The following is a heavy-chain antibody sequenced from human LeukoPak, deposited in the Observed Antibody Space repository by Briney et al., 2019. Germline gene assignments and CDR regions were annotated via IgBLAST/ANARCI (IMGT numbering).Heavy chain of an antibody. J-gene: IGHJ4*02. CDR1: GDSVSSSSAA. CDR3: ASGGIAAPGTIKYYFDY. Sequence: SQTLSLTCAISGDSVSSSSAAWNWIRQSPSRGLEWLGRTYFRSEWYYAYAVSVKSRITFNPDTSKNQFSLQLNSVTPEDTAVYYCASGGIAAPGTIKYYFDYWGQGTLVTVSS. V-gene: IGHV6-1*01. CDR2: TYFRSEWYY. D-gene: IGHD6-13*01.